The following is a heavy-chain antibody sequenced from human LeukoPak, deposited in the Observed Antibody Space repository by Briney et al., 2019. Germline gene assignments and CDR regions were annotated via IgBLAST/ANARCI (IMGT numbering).Heavy chain of an antibody. J-gene: IGHJ5*02. CDR3: AGEHIVVVTATPGPDWFDP. D-gene: IGHD2-21*02. CDR2: IYHSGST. V-gene: IGHV4-38-2*02. CDR1: GYSISSGYY. Sequence: SETLSLTCTVSGYSISSGYYWGWIRQPPGKGLEWIGSIYHSGSTYYNPSLKSRVTISVDTSKNQFSLKLSSVTAADTAVYYWAGEHIVVVTATPGPDWFDPWGQGTLVTVSS.